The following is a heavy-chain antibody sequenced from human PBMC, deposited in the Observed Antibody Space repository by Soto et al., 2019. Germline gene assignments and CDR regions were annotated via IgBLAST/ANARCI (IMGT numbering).Heavy chain of an antibody. V-gene: IGHV1-8*01. J-gene: IGHJ6*03. CDR3: ARGVPAAITYYMDV. Sequence: QVQLVQSGAEVKRPGASVKVSCKASGYTFTSYDINWVRQATGQGLEWMGWMNPNSGNTGYAQKFQGRVTMTRNTSISTAYMELSSLRSEDTAVYYCARGVPAAITYYMDVWGKGTTVTVSS. CDR1: GYTFTSYD. D-gene: IGHD2-2*01. CDR2: MNPNSGNT.